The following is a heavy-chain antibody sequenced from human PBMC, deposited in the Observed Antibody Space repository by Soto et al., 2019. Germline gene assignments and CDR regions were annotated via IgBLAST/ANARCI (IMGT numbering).Heavy chain of an antibody. CDR1: GYSVSELR. CDR3: ARDVELLFYYYGMDV. V-gene: IGHV1-18*01. CDR2: YGDYNGNT. J-gene: IGHJ6*02. Sequence: ASVKVSCMVSGYSVSELRIHWVRQAPGKGLEWMGGYGDYNGNTTYAQKLQGRVTMTADTSTSTAYMELRSLRSDDTAVYYCARDVELLFYYYGMDVWGQGTTVTVSS. D-gene: IGHD1-26*01.